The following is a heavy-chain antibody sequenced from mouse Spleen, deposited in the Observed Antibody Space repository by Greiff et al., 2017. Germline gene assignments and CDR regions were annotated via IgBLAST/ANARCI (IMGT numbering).Heavy chain of an antibody. Sequence: LQQPGAELVKPGASVKMSCKASGYTFTSYNMHWVKQTPGQGLEWIGAIYPGNGDTSYNQKFKGKATLTADKSSSTAYMQLSSLTSEDSAVYYCARDYKGAWFAYWGQGTLVTVSA. CDR2: IYPGNGDT. J-gene: IGHJ3*01. CDR1: GYTFTSYN. CDR3: ARDYKGAWFAY. D-gene: IGHD2-12*01. V-gene: IGHV1-12*01.